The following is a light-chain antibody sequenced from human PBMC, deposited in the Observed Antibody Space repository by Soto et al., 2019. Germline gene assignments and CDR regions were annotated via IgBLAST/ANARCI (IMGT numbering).Light chain of an antibody. CDR1: QSVTSNY. CDR3: QQYGTSPPWT. J-gene: IGKJ1*01. CDR2: AAS. Sequence: EIVLTQSPGTLSLSPGERATLSCRASQSVTSNYLAWYQQKPGQAPRLLIYAASRRAPGIPDRFSASGSGTDFTLTISRLEPEDFAVYFCQQYGTSPPWTFGQGTKVDNK. V-gene: IGKV3-20*01.